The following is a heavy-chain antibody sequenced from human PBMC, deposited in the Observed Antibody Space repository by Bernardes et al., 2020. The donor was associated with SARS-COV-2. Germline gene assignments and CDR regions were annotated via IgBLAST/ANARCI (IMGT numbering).Heavy chain of an antibody. CDR3: AKLAAAGPDTDY. D-gene: IGHD6-13*01. CDR1: GFTFEDYT. Sequence: GGSLRLSCAASGFTFEDYTMHWVRQSPGKGLEWVSLISWDGGSTYYADSVKGRFTISRDNSKNSLYLQMNSLRTEDTALYYCAKLAAAGPDTDYWGQGTLVTVSS. J-gene: IGHJ4*02. V-gene: IGHV3-43*01. CDR2: ISWDGGST.